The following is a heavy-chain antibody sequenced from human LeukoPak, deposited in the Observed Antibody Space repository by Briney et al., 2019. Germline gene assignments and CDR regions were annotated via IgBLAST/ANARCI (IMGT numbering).Heavy chain of an antibody. D-gene: IGHD2-2*01. V-gene: IGHV4-39*01. J-gene: IGHJ3*02. CDR1: GGSISSSSYY. Sequence: PSETLSLTCTVSGGSISSSSYYWGWVRQPRGKGLEWIGSIYYSGSTYYNPSVKSRFTISVYTSKNQFSLKLSSVTAADTAVYYCARLQYAGAFDIWGQGTMVTVSS. CDR2: IYYSGST. CDR3: ARLQYAGAFDI.